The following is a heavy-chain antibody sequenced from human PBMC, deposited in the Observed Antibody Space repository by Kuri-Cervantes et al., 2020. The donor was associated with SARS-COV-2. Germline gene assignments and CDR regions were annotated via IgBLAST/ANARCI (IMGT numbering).Heavy chain of an antibody. D-gene: IGHD3-22*01. V-gene: IGHV4-61*01. Sequence: SETLSLPCTVYGGSVSSSSYYWSWIRQPPGKGLGWIGYIYYSRSTTYNPSLKIRVTISVDTSKIQFSLKLSSVTAADTAVYYCARYTGSMIVVVTGARFFDIWGQGTMVTVSS. CDR2: IYYSRST. CDR3: ARYTGSMIVVVTGARFFDI. J-gene: IGHJ3*02. CDR1: GGSVSSSSYY.